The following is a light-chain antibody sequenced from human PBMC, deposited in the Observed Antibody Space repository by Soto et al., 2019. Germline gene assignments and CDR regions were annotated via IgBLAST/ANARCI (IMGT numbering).Light chain of an antibody. Sequence: QSALTQPPSASGSPGQSVTISCTGTSSDVGGYDYVSWYQQHPGKAPKVMIYEVSKRPSGVPDRFSGSKSGNTASLTVSGLQAEDEADYYCSSYAGSSNLVFGGGTKVTVL. CDR3: SSYAGSSNLV. V-gene: IGLV2-8*01. CDR2: EVS. J-gene: IGLJ2*01. CDR1: SSDVGGYDY.